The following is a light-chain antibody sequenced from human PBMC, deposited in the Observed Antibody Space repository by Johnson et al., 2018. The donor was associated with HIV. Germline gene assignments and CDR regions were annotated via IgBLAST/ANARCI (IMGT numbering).Light chain of an antibody. Sequence: QSVLTQPPSVSAAPGQKVTISCSGSSSNIGNNYVSWYQQLPGTAPKLLIYENNKRPSGIPDRFSGSKSGKSAPLGPTGLPPGDEADYYCGTWDSSLSAYVFGTGTKVTVL. V-gene: IGLV1-51*02. J-gene: IGLJ1*01. CDR1: SSNIGNNY. CDR3: GTWDSSLSAYV. CDR2: ENN.